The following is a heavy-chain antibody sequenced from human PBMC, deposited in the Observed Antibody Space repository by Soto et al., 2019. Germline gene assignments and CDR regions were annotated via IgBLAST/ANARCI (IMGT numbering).Heavy chain of an antibody. V-gene: IGHV1-69*13. D-gene: IGHD5-12*01. J-gene: IGHJ4*02. CDR2: IVPIVGTT. CDR1: GGTFSSYS. Sequence: SVKVSCKTSGGTFSSYSISWVRQAPGQGLEWMGGIVPIVGTTTYAQKFQGRVTITADEATSTAYMQLSRLRSDDTAVYYCVRVVAIRGYPDLWGQGTLVTVSS. CDR3: VRVVAIRGYPDL.